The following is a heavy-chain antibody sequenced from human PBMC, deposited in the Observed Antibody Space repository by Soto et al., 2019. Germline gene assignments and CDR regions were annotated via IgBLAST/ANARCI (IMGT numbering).Heavy chain of an antibody. V-gene: IGHV3-21*01. Sequence: EVQLVESGGGLVKPGGSLRLSCAASGFTFSSYSMNWVRQAPGKGLEWVSSISSSSSYIYYADSVKGRFTISRDNAKNLLYLQMNSLRAEDTAVYYCARSRGESRYFDYWGQGTLVTVSS. D-gene: IGHD3-16*01. CDR1: GFTFSSYS. CDR3: ARSRGESRYFDY. CDR2: ISSSSSYI. J-gene: IGHJ4*02.